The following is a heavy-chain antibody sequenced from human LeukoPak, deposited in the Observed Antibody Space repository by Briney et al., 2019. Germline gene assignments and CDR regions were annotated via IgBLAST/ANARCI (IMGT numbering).Heavy chain of an antibody. Sequence: GGSLRLSCAASGLTFSNYAVSWVRQAPGKGLVWVSRINTDGSTTSYADSVKGRFTISRDNAKNTLELQMNSLRAEDPAVYYCARVWFGYPDYWGQGTLVTVSS. J-gene: IGHJ4*02. CDR3: ARVWFGYPDY. CDR1: GLTFSNYA. CDR2: INTDGSTT. V-gene: IGHV3-74*01. D-gene: IGHD3-10*01.